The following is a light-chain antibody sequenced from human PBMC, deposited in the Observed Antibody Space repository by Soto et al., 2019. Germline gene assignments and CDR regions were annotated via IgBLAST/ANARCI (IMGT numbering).Light chain of an antibody. CDR1: QSVLYSSNNKKY. V-gene: IGKV4-1*01. CDR2: WAS. CDR3: QQYYSSPLT. Sequence: DIVMTQSPDSLAVSLGERATINCKSSQSVLYSSNNKKYVGWYQQKPGQPPKLLIYWASTRESGVPDRFSGSGSETDFTLTISSLQAEDVAVYYCQQYYSSPLTFGGGTKVDI. J-gene: IGKJ4*01.